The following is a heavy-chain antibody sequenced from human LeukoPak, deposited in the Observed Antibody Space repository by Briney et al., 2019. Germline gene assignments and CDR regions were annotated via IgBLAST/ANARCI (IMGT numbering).Heavy chain of an antibody. J-gene: IGHJ6*03. D-gene: IGHD2-2*01. V-gene: IGHV3-48*03. CDR1: GFTFSSYE. CDR2: ISSSGSTI. Sequence: GGSLRLSCAASGFTFSSYEMNWVRQAPGKGLEWVSYISSSGSTIYYADSLKGRFTISRDNAKNSLYLQMNSLRAEDTAVYYCARGVVAVPAARDFYHMDVWGIGTTITVSS. CDR3: ARGVVAVPAARDFYHMDV.